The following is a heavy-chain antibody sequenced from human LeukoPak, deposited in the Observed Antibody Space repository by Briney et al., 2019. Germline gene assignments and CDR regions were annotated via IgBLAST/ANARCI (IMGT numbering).Heavy chain of an antibody. CDR2: MNPNSGNT. CDR3: ARVRKPRSPALFD. V-gene: IGHV1-8*01. J-gene: IGHJ4*02. D-gene: IGHD3-3*01. Sequence: ASVKVSRKASGYTFTSYDINWVRQATGQGLEWMGWMNPNSGNTGYAQKFQGRVTMTRNTSISTAYMELSSLRSEDTAVYYCARVRKPRSPALFDWGQGTLVTVSS. CDR1: GYTFTSYD.